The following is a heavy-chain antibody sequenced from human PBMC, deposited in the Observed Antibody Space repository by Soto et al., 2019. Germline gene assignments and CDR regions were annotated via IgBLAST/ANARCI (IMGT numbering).Heavy chain of an antibody. Sequence: SETLSLTCAVSGGSFTSNNWWTWVRQPPGQGLEWIGEIYRTGSTNYNPSLKSRVTISLDKSENQFSLKVTSLTVADTAVYYCASRDPGTSVDYWGQGPLVTVSS. CDR3: ASRDPGTSVDY. J-gene: IGHJ4*02. CDR1: GGSFTSNNW. CDR2: IYRTGST. V-gene: IGHV4-4*02. D-gene: IGHD1-7*01.